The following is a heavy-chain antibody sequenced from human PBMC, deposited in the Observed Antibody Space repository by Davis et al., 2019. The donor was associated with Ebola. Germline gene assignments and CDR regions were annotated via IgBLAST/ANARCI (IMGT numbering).Heavy chain of an antibody. V-gene: IGHV4-59*01. J-gene: IGHJ6*04. CDR2: MYYNGGV. D-gene: IGHD3-9*01. Sequence: MPSETLSLTCTVSGGSISRYYWTWIRQPPGKGLEWIAYMYYNGGVNYNPSLKSRVTISIDTSKNQFSLKLSSATAADTAVYYCARGVTDILTGFVDVWGKGTTVTVSS. CDR1: GGSISRYY. CDR3: ARGVTDILTGFVDV.